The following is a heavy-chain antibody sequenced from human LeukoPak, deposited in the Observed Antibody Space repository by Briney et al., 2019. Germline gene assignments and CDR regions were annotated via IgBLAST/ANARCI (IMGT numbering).Heavy chain of an antibody. CDR1: GYTFTGYY. CDR2: INHNSGGT. J-gene: IGHJ4*02. CDR3: ARGNDYRDYFDY. Sequence: ASVKVSCKASGYTFTGYYMHWVRQAPGQGLEWKGGINHNSGGTNYAQKFQGRVTMTRDTYISTAYMELSRLRSDDTAVYYCARGNDYRDYFDYWGQGTLVTVSS. V-gene: IGHV1-2*02. D-gene: IGHD4-17*01.